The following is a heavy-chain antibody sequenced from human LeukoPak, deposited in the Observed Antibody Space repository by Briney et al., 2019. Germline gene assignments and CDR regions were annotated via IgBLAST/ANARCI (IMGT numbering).Heavy chain of an antibody. CDR1: GFTFSNYA. J-gene: IGHJ5*02. V-gene: IGHV3-23*01. D-gene: IGHD2-2*01. CDR3: AKGCTSGNCDASRWFDP. Sequence: GGSLRLSCVGSGFTFSNYAMSWVRQAPGKGLEWVSVISGSGTITQYADTAKGRFTISRDNSKNTLNLQINSLRADDTAVYFCAKGCTSGNCDASRWFDPWGQGTLVTVSS. CDR2: ISGSGTIT.